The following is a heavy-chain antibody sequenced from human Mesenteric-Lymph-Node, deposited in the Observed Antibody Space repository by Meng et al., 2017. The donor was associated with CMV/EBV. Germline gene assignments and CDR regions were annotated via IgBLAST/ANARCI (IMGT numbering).Heavy chain of an antibody. D-gene: IGHD3-10*01. J-gene: IGHJ4*02. V-gene: IGHV1-69*06. CDR3: TNYYGSAYYFDY. CDR2: IIPIFGTA. CDR1: GGTFSSYD. Sequence: CKASGGTFSSYDISWVRQAPGQGLEWMGGIIPIFGTANYAQKFQGRVTITADKSTSTAYMELSSLRSEDTAVYYCTNYYGSAYYFDYWGQGTLVTVSS.